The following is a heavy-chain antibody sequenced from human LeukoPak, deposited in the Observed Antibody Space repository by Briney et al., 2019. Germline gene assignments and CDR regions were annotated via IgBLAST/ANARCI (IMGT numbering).Heavy chain of an antibody. CDR2: ISWNSGSI. J-gene: IGHJ4*02. Sequence: GGSLRLSCAASGFTFDDYAIHWVRQAPGKGLEWVSGISWNSGSIGYADSVKGRFTISRDNAKNSLYLQMNSLRAEDTAVYYCARASIAARHYFDYWGQGTLVTVSS. V-gene: IGHV3-9*01. CDR1: GFTFDDYA. CDR3: ARASIAARHYFDY. D-gene: IGHD6-6*01.